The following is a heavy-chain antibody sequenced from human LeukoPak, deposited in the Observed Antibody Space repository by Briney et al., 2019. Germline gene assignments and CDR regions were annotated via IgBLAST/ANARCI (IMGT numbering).Heavy chain of an antibody. CDR3: ARSHGLGTSGKPFDL. Sequence: SETLSLTCDVSGYSINNGYVWGWIRQAPGKGLVWIGSVYYSGNTFYNPSLKSRVSITKDTSRSQFSVRLSSVTASDAALYYCARSHGLGTSGKPFDLWGQGTLVTVSS. V-gene: IGHV4-38-2*01. CDR1: GYSINNGYV. J-gene: IGHJ4*02. CDR2: VYYSGNT. D-gene: IGHD2-15*01.